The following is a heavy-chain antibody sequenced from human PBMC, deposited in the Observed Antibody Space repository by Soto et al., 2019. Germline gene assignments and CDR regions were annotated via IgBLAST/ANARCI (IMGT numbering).Heavy chain of an antibody. CDR3: AKPAYYYDSSGYFYYFDY. V-gene: IGHV3-23*01. CDR2: ISGSGGST. J-gene: IGHJ4*02. Sequence: GGSLRLSCAASGFTFSSYAMSWVRRAPGKGLEWVSAISGSGGSTYYADSVKGRFTISRDNSKNTLYLQMNSLRAEDTAVYYCAKPAYYYDSSGYFYYFDYWGQGTLVTVSS. D-gene: IGHD3-22*01. CDR1: GFTFSSYA.